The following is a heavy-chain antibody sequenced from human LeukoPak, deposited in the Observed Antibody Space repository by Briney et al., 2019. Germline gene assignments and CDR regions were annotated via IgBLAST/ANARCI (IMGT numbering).Heavy chain of an antibody. D-gene: IGHD3-10*01. CDR3: ARDHTYGSGRNGMDV. Sequence: GGSLRLSCAASGFTFSSYSMTWVRQAPGKGLEWVSSISSSSSYIYYADSVKGRFTISRDNAKNSLYLQMNSLRAEDTAVYYCARDHTYGSGRNGMDVWGQGTTVTVSS. V-gene: IGHV3-21*01. CDR1: GFTFSSYS. J-gene: IGHJ6*02. CDR2: ISSSSSYI.